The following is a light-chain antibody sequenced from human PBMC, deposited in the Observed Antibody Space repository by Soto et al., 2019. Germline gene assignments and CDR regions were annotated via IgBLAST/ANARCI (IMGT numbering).Light chain of an antibody. J-gene: IGKJ1*01. CDR1: QSVSSN. Sequence: ETVMTQSPVTLSVSPGERATLSCRASQSVSSNLAWYQQKPGQAPRLLIYGASTRATGIPARFSGSGSGTEFTLIISSLQSEDFAVYYCQQYNNWPRTFGQGTKVDIK. CDR2: GAS. V-gene: IGKV3-15*01. CDR3: QQYNNWPRT.